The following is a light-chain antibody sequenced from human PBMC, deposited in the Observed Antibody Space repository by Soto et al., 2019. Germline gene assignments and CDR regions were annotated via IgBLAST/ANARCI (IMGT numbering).Light chain of an antibody. V-gene: IGKV1-17*01. CDR3: LQHNVFPRT. CDR2: GSS. CDR1: QAIRND. J-gene: IGKJ1*01. Sequence: DIQMTQSPSSLSASVGDRVTITCRASQAIRNDLAWYQQKPGRAPKRLIYGSSSLQSGVPSRFSGRGSGTEFTLTISSLQPEDFATYYCLQHNVFPRTFXQGTKVDIK.